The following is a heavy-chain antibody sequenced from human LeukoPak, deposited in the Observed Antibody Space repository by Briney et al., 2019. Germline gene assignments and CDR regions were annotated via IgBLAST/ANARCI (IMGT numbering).Heavy chain of an antibody. D-gene: IGHD4-17*01. CDR3: VSGDYGNY. CDR1: GFTVSSNY. CDR2: VNSDGSST. V-gene: IGHV3-74*01. Sequence: GGSLRLSCAASGFTVSSNYMSWVRQAPGKGLVWVSRVNSDGSSTNYADSVEGRFTVSRDNAKNTLFLQMNSLRVEDTALYYCVSGDYGNYWGRGTLVTVSS. J-gene: IGHJ4*02.